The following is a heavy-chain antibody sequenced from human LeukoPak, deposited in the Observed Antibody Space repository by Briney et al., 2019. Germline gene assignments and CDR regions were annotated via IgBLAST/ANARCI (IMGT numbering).Heavy chain of an antibody. CDR2: ISGSGGST. CDR3: AKDRGIISDY. V-gene: IGHV3-23*01. J-gene: IGHJ4*02. D-gene: IGHD3-10*01. CDR1: GFTFSTFA. Sequence: PGGSLRLSCAASGFTFSTFAMIWVRQAPGKGLEWVSAISGSGGSTYYADSVKGRFTISRDDSKNTLYLQMNSLRAEDTAVYYCAKDRGIISDYWGQGTLVTVSS.